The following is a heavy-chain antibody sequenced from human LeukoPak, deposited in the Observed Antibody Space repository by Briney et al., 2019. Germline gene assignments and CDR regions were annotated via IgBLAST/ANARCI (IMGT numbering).Heavy chain of an antibody. CDR2: MNPNSGNT. Sequence: GASVKVSCKASGYTFTSYDINWVRQATGQGLEWMGWMNPNSGNTGYAQKFQGRVTMTRNTSISTAYMELSSLRSEDTAVYYCARGPTLWYYIDYWGQGTLVTVSS. D-gene: IGHD4/OR15-4a*01. J-gene: IGHJ4*02. V-gene: IGHV1-8*01. CDR1: GYTFTSYD. CDR3: ARGPTLWYYIDY.